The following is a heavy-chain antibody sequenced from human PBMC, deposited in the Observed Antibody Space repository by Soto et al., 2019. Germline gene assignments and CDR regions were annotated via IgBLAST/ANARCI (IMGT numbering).Heavy chain of an antibody. CDR2: IDHSGNI. D-gene: IGHD7-27*01. CDR1: GGSVNSDNW. V-gene: IGHV4-4*01. J-gene: IGHJ4*02. CDR3: ANRTGGFQGGYFGN. Sequence: QVQLQESGPGLVKPPGTLSLTCDVSGGSVNSDNWRSWVRQSPGKGLEWIGEIDHSGNINFNPSLKSRVIMSLDESKNQFSLSLYSVTAADTAVYFCANRTGGFQGGYFGNWGQGTLVIVSS.